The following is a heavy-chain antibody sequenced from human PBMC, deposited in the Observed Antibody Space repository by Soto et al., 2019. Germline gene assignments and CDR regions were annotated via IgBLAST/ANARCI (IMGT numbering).Heavy chain of an antibody. D-gene: IGHD3-22*01. CDR1: GFTFSSYA. CDR3: ARVRGPMYYYDSSGYYYFDY. J-gene: IGHJ4*02. Sequence: EVQLLESGGGLVQPGGSLRLSCAASGFTFSSYAMSWVRQAPGKGLEWVSYISSSSSTIYYADSVKGRFTISRDNAKNSLYLQMNSLRDEDTAVYYCARVRGPMYYYDSSGYYYFDYWGQGTLVTVSS. V-gene: IGHV3-48*02. CDR2: ISSSSSTI.